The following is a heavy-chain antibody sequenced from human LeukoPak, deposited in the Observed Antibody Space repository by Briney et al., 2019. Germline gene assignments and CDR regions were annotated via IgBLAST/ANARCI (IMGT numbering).Heavy chain of an antibody. V-gene: IGHV3-7*01. CDR1: GFTFSSYW. Sequence: PGGSLRLSCAASGFTFSSYWMSWVRQAPGKGLEWVANIKQDGSEKYYVDPVKGRFTISRDNAKNSLYLQMNSLRAEDTAVYYCARVRITMVRGVTNFDYWGQGTLVTVSS. CDR3: ARVRITMVRGVTNFDY. CDR2: IKQDGSEK. D-gene: IGHD3-10*01. J-gene: IGHJ4*02.